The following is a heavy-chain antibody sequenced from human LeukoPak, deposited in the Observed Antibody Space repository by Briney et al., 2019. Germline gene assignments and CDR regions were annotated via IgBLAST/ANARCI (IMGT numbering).Heavy chain of an antibody. CDR3: AKSGCSSTSCYGLFSGWFDP. J-gene: IGHJ5*02. CDR2: ISTDGKST. D-gene: IGHD2-2*01. Sequence: GGSLRLSCVASGFTFSNYWMLWVRQAPGKGLMWVSLISTDGKSTRYAESVKGRFTISKDNSKNTLYLQMNSLRAEDTAVYYCAKSGCSSTSCYGLFSGWFDPWGQGTLVTVSS. CDR1: GFTFSNYW. V-gene: IGHV3-74*01.